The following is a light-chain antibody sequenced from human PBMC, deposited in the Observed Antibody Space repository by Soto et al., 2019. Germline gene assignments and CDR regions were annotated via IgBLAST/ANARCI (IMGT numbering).Light chain of an antibody. CDR2: EVS. V-gene: IGLV2-14*01. J-gene: IGLJ2*01. CDR1: SSDVGGYNY. Sequence: QSALTQPASVSGSPGQSITISCTGTSSDVGGYNYVSWKQQHPGIAPKLMISEVSNRPSGVSNRFSGSKSGNTASLTISGLQAEDEADYYCSSYTSSSTLVFGGGTKLSVL. CDR3: SSYTSSSTLV.